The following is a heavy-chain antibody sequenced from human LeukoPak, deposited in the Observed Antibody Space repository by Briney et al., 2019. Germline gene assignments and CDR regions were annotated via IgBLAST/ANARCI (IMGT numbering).Heavy chain of an antibody. CDR2: IIPIFGTA. J-gene: IGHJ6*03. CDR3: ARAPAPYCSSTSCLLYYYYYYYMDV. Sequence: ASVKVSYKASGGTFSSYAISWVRQAPGQGLEWMGGIIPIFGTANYAQKFQGRVTITTDESTSTAYMELSSLRSEDTAVYYCARAPAPYCSSTSCLLYYYYYYYMDVWGKGTTVTVSS. D-gene: IGHD2-2*01. V-gene: IGHV1-69*05. CDR1: GGTFSSYA.